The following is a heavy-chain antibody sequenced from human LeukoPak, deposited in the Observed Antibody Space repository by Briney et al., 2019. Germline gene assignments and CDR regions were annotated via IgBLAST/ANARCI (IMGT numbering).Heavy chain of an antibody. J-gene: IGHJ3*02. CDR1: GDSISYYY. CDR3: AKMAVSPLAFDI. CDR2: IYYSGST. D-gene: IGHD2-8*01. V-gene: IGHV4-59*08. Sequence: SETLSLTCTVSGDSISYYYWSWIRQPPGKGLEWIGYIYYSGSTNYNPSLKSRVTISIDASKNQFSLKLSSVTAADTAVYYCAKMAVSPLAFDIWGQGTMVTVSS.